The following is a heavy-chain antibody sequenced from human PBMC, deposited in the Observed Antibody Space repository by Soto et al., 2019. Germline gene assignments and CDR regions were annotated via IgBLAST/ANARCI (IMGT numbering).Heavy chain of an antibody. CDR1: GGSISSGGYY. CDR3: ARATVATTYFDY. D-gene: IGHD4-17*01. V-gene: IGHV4-31*03. J-gene: IGHJ4*02. CDR2: IYYSGST. Sequence: SETLSLTCTVSGGSISSGGYYWSWIRQHPGKGLGWIGYIYYSGSTYYNPSLKSRVTISVDTSKNQFSLKLSSVTAADTAVYYCARATVATTYFDYWGQGTLVTVSS.